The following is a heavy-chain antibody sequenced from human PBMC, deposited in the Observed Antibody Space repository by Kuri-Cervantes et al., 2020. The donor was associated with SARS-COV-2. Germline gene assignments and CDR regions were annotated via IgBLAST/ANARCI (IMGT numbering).Heavy chain of an antibody. Sequence: GGSLRLSCAASGFTFSKYAMNWVRQAPGKGLEWVSVINDRGVGTYYPDSVKGRFTISRDDSKNTVYLQMNSLTAEDTAVYYCATHSMVRGVLDSFDIWGQGTMVTVSS. J-gene: IGHJ3*02. CDR1: GFTFSKYA. CDR2: INDRGVGT. CDR3: ATHSMVRGVLDSFDI. V-gene: IGHV3-23*01. D-gene: IGHD3-10*01.